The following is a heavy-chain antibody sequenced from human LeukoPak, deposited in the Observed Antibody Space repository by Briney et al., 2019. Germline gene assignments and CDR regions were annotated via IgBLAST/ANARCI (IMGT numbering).Heavy chain of an antibody. V-gene: IGHV3-30*02. CDR1: GFTFSSYG. CDR2: IRYDGSNK. D-gene: IGHD3-10*01. CDR3: AKVNPKVREISHYHYYYYMDV. J-gene: IGHJ6*03. Sequence: GGSLRLSCAASGFTFSSYGMHWVRQAPGKGLEWVAFIRYDGSNKYYADSVKGRFTISRDNSENTLSLQMNSLIPEDTAVYYCAKVNPKVREISHYHYYYYMDVWGKGTTVTISS.